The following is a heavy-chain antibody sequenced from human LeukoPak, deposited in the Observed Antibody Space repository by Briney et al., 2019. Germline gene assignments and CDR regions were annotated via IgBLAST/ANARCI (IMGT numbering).Heavy chain of an antibody. D-gene: IGHD3-16*02. CDR1: GYTFTSYG. CDR2: IIPIFGTT. CDR3: ARVEVNYDYVWGSYRYEYFDY. V-gene: IGHV1-69*13. J-gene: IGHJ4*02. Sequence: ASVKVSCKASGYTFTSYGISWVRQAPGQGLEWMGGIIPIFGTTNYAQKFQGRVMITADESTSTAYMELSSLRSEDTAVYYCARVEVNYDYVWGSYRYEYFDYWGQGTLVTVSS.